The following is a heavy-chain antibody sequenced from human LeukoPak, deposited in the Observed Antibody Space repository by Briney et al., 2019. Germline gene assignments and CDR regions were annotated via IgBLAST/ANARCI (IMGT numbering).Heavy chain of an antibody. J-gene: IGHJ4*02. D-gene: IGHD3-10*01. CDR3: AKVLQMVREVTPFDY. Sequence: GGSLRLSCAASGFTFSSYEMNWVRQAPGKGLECVAGIGGSGDSIYYADSVKGRFTITRDNSKNTLYLQMDSLRAEDTALYYCAKVLQMVREVTPFDYWGQGTLVTVSS. CDR2: IGGSGDSI. V-gene: IGHV3-23*01. CDR1: GFTFSSYE.